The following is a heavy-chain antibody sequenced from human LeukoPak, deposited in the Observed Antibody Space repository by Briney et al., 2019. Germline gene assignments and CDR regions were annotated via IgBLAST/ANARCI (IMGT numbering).Heavy chain of an antibody. D-gene: IGHD2-8*01. V-gene: IGHV3-74*01. Sequence: HTGGSLRLSCAVSGVTSGFTFSSRWMHWVRQAPGKGLEWVSVTKNDGSSTDYADSVRGRFTVSRDNAQNTVYLEMNSLRVEDTAIYYCHPLAYASKWGQGTLATVSS. CDR3: HPLAYASK. CDR1: GVTSGFTFSSRW. CDR2: TKNDGSST. J-gene: IGHJ4*02.